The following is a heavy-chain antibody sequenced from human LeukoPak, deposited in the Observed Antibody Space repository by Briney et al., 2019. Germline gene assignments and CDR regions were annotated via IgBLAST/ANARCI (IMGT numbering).Heavy chain of an antibody. CDR1: GFTFSNHA. V-gene: IGHV3-23*01. Sequence: GGSLRLSCAASGFTFSNHAMTWVRQAPGKGLEWVSSISGSGGSTYYADTVKGRFTISRDNSKNTLFLQVNSLRAEDTAVYYCAKDRDYGDYRPTFDFWGQGTLVTVSS. J-gene: IGHJ4*02. D-gene: IGHD4-17*01. CDR3: AKDRDYGDYRPTFDF. CDR2: ISGSGGST.